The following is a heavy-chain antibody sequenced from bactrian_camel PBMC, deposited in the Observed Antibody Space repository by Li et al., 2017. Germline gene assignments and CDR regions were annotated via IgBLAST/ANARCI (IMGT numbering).Heavy chain of an antibody. V-gene: IGHV3S53*01. Sequence: HVQLVESGGGSVQAGGSLRLSCVASGDTIGRYCMGWFRQAPGKEREAVAAFESDGRTNYDDSVKGRFTISRANDKNTVILQMNSLQPNDTAVYYCAARGLTVRRLCFVGNLWGKGTQVTVS. D-gene: IGHD4*01. CDR3: AARGLTVRRLCFVGNL. CDR1: GDTIGRYC. J-gene: IGHJ4*01. CDR2: FESDGRT.